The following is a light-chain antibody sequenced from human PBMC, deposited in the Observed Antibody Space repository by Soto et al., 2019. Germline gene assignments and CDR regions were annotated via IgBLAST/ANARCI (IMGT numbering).Light chain of an antibody. CDR1: SNDVGSYNF. CDR3: TSFPSSHTYV. CDR2: EVT. Sequence: QSVLTQPASVSGSPGQSITISCTGTSNDVGSYNFVSWYQQHPDKAPRLMIYEVTNRPSGVSDRFSGSKSGNTASLTISGLQAEDEADYYCTSFPSSHTYVFGTGTKVTVL. V-gene: IGLV2-14*01. J-gene: IGLJ1*01.